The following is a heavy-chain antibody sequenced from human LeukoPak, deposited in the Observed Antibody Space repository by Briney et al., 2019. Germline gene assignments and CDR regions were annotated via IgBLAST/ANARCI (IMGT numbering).Heavy chain of an antibody. Sequence: PGRSLRLSCAASGFTFDDYAMHWVRQAPGKGLEWVSGISWNSGSIGYADSVKGRFTISRDNAKNSLYLQMNSLRAEDTALYYCAKDYYDSSGYPEYFQHWGQGTLVTVSS. CDR1: GFTFDDYA. CDR3: AKDYYDSSGYPEYFQH. J-gene: IGHJ1*01. CDR2: ISWNSGSI. V-gene: IGHV3-9*01. D-gene: IGHD3-22*01.